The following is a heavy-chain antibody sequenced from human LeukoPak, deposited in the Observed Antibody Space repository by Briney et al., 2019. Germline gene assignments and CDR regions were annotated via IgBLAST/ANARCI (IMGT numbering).Heavy chain of an antibody. V-gene: IGHV3-74*01. CDR1: GFTFSTYW. CDR3: ARASTTVPNLLDN. J-gene: IGHJ4*02. D-gene: IGHD4-17*01. CDR2: INPDGSRT. Sequence: GGSLRLSCAASGFTFSTYWMHWVRQAPGKGLVWVSRINPDGSRTDYADSVKGRFTISRDNAKNTLYLQMNSLRADDTAVYYCARASTTVPNLLDNWGQGTLVTVSS.